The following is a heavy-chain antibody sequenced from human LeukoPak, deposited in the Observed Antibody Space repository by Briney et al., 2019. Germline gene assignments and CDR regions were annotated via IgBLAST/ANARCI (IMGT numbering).Heavy chain of an antibody. J-gene: IGHJ4*02. CDR3: ARDLYYYGSGSYVPGLPDY. D-gene: IGHD3-10*01. Sequence: GGSLRLSCAASGFTFSSYEMNWVRQAPGMGLEWVSYICSRGSYIYYAESVKGRFTISRDNAKNSLYLQMNSPRAEDTAVYYCARDLYYYGSGSYVPGLPDYWGQGTLVTVSS. CDR2: ICSRGSYI. V-gene: IGHV3-48*03. CDR1: GFTFSSYE.